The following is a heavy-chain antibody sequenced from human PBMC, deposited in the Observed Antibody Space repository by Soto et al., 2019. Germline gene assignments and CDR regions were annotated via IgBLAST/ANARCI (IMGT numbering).Heavy chain of an antibody. CDR3: ARQGAAVPTVPLIWFDP. Sequence: GESLKISCKSSGYSFISYWIGLVRQMPGEGLEWMGIIYPDNSNTKYSRSFQGQVTISADKSSSTAYLQWSSLKASDTAIYYCARQGAAVPTVPLIWFDPWGQGTLVTVSS. D-gene: IGHD6-13*01. CDR2: IYPDNSNT. CDR1: GYSFISYW. J-gene: IGHJ5*02. V-gene: IGHV5-51*01.